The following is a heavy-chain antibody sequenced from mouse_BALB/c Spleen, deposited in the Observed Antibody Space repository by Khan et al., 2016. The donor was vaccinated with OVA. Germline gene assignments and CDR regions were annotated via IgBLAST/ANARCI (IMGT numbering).Heavy chain of an antibody. D-gene: IGHD2-1*01. Sequence: EVELVESGGGLVKPGGSLKLSCAASGFTFSSYTMSWVRQTPEKRLEWVATISSGGDNTYYPDSVKGRFTISRDNAKNNLYLQMSSLRSEDTALXYCARSNYGNFAHWGQGTLVTVSA. V-gene: IGHV5-9*03. J-gene: IGHJ3*01. CDR2: ISSGGDNT. CDR1: GFTFSSYT. CDR3: ARSNYGNFAH.